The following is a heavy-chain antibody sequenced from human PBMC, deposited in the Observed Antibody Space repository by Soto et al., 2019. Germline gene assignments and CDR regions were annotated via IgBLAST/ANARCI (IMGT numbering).Heavy chain of an antibody. CDR3: AKGGYFSGWWPPQTNFYY. V-gene: IGHV3-23*01. J-gene: IGHJ4*02. CDR2: ISGSGGST. Sequence: GGSLRLSCAASGFTFSSYAMSWVRQAPGKGLEWVSAISGSGGSTYYADSVKGRFTISRDNSKNTLYLQMNSLRAEDTAVYYCAKGGYFSGWWPPQTNFYYWGQGTLVTVSS. CDR1: GFTFSSYA. D-gene: IGHD6-19*01.